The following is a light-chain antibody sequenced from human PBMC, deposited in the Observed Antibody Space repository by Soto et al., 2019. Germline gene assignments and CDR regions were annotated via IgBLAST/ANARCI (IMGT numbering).Light chain of an antibody. CDR3: QQYESSPTT. V-gene: IGKV3-20*01. CDR1: QSVSSTY. J-gene: IGKJ4*01. Sequence: EIVLTQSPGTLSLSPGERATLSCRASQSVSSTYLAWYQQKPGQAPRLLIYGASSRATGIPDRFSGSGSGTDFTLTISRLEPQDFAVYYYQQYESSPTTFGGGTKVEIK. CDR2: GAS.